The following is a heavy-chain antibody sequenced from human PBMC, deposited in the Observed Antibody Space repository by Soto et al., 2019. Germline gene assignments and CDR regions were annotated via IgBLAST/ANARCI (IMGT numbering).Heavy chain of an antibody. CDR2: INYSGST. D-gene: IGHD2-15*01. CDR3: ARGHRYCSGDSCYLFDH. V-gene: IGHV4-59*01. CDR1: GGSISSYY. Sequence: PSETLSLTCTVSGGSISSYYWSWIRQSPGKGLEWIGYINYSGSTNYNPSLKSRVTIAVDTSKNQISLNLSSVTAADTAVYYCARGHRYCSGDSCYLFDHWGQGTLVTVSS. J-gene: IGHJ4*02.